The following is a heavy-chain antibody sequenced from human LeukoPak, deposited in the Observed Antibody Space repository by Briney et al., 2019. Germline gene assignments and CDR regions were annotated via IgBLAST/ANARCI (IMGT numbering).Heavy chain of an antibody. Sequence: SETLSLTCTVSGGSISSYYWSWIRQPAGKGLEWIGRIYTSGSTNYNPSLKSRVTMSVDTSKNQFSLKLSSVTAADTAVYYCARGIAAAGTSYYYYMDVWGKGTTVTVSS. J-gene: IGHJ6*03. CDR3: ARGIAAAGTSYYYYMDV. CDR2: IYTSGST. CDR1: GGSISSYY. D-gene: IGHD6-13*01. V-gene: IGHV4-4*07.